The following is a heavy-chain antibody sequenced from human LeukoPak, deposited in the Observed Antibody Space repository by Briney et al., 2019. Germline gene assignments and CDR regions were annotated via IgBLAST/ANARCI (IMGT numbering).Heavy chain of an antibody. Sequence: GGSLRLSCAAFGFTFSTYGMSWVRQAPGKGLEWVSVISGSGGSTYYAASVKGRFTISRDNSKNTLYLQMNSLRAEDTAVYYCAKDSRGYKDYFDYWGQETLVTVSS. V-gene: IGHV3-23*01. CDR1: GFTFSTYG. CDR2: ISGSGGST. CDR3: AKDSRGYKDYFDY. J-gene: IGHJ4*02. D-gene: IGHD3-22*01.